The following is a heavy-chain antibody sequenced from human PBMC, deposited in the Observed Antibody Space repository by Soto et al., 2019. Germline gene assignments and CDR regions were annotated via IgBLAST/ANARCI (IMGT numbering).Heavy chain of an antibody. V-gene: IGHV1-2*04. CDR1: GYTFTGYY. CDR3: AREPGYCSSTSCYTSAEYFKH. D-gene: IGHD2-2*02. CDR2: INPNSGGT. J-gene: IGHJ1*01. Sequence: ASVKVSCKASGYTFTGYYMHWVRQAPGQGLEWMGWINPNSGGTNYAQKFQGWVTMTRDTSISTAYMELSRLRSDDTAVYYCAREPGYCSSTSCYTSAEYFKHWGQGTLGTAPQ.